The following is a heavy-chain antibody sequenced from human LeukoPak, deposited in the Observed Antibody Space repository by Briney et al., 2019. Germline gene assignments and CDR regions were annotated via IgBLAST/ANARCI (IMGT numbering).Heavy chain of an antibody. J-gene: IGHJ5*02. D-gene: IGHD3-22*01. V-gene: IGHV1-69*04. Sequence: SVKVSCKASGGTFSSYAISWVRQAPGQVLEWMGRIIPILGIANYAQKFQGRVTITADKSTSTAYMELSSLRSEDTAVYYCARRWADHNYYYYSSGYSSWGQGTLVTVSS. CDR1: GGTFSSYA. CDR2: IIPILGIA. CDR3: ARRWADHNYYYYSSGYSS.